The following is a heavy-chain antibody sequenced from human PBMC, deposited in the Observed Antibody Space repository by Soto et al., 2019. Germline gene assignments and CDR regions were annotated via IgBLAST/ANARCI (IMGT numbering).Heavy chain of an antibody. CDR2: IYYSGST. J-gene: IGHJ4*02. CDR1: GGSISSGDYY. D-gene: IGHD5-12*01. V-gene: IGHV4-31*03. Sequence: SETLSLTCTVSGGSISSGDYYWSWIRQHPGKGLEWIGYIYYSGSTYYNPSLKSRVTISVDTSKNQFSLKLSSVTAADTAVYYCARGLSSGYAGVWGQGSLVSVSS. CDR3: ARGLSSGYAGV.